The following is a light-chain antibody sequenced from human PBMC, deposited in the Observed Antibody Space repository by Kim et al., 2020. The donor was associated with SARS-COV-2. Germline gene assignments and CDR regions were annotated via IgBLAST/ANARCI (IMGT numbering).Light chain of an antibody. CDR3: LQRSDWPLT. CDR2: DAS. V-gene: IGKV3-11*01. Sequence: PGERATRSCRASQSISSSLAWYQQKPGQAPRLLICDASDRATGIPARFSGSGSGTDFTLTISSLEPEDFAVYYCLQRSDWPLTFGGGTKVDIK. CDR1: QSISSS. J-gene: IGKJ4*01.